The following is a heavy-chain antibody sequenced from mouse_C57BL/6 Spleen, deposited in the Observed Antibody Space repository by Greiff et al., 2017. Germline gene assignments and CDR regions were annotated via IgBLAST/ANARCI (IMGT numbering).Heavy chain of an antibody. D-gene: IGHD2-3*01. Sequence: VMLVESGPGLVAPSQSLSITCTVSGFSLTSYGVDWVRQPPGKGLEWLGVIWGGGSTNYNSAPMSRLSTSKDNSKSQVFLKMNSLQTDDTAMYYCAKHEDDGYYAWFADWGQGTLVTVSA. J-gene: IGHJ3*01. CDR2: IWGGGST. CDR3: AKHEDDGYYAWFAD. V-gene: IGHV2-9*01. CDR1: GFSLTSYG.